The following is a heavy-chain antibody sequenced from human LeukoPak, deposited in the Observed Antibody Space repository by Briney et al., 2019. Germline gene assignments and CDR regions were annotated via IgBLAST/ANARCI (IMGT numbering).Heavy chain of an antibody. V-gene: IGHV4-39*07. J-gene: IGHJ4*02. CDR2: IYYSGST. Sequence: SETLSLTCTVSGGSISSSSYYWGWIRQPPGKGLEWIGSIYYSGSTYYNPSLKSRVTISVDTSKNQFSLKLSSVTTADTAVYYCARVLAVAGHRRFDYWGQGTLVTVSS. D-gene: IGHD6-19*01. CDR1: GGSISSSSYY. CDR3: ARVLAVAGHRRFDY.